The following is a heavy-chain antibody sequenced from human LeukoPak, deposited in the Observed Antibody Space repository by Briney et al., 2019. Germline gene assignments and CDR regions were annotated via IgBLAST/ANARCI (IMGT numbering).Heavy chain of an antibody. J-gene: IGHJ3*02. CDR3: ARDYRNAFDI. CDR2: ITPIFGTA. CDR1: GGTFSSYA. V-gene: IGHV1-69*05. Sequence: ASVKVSCKASGGTFSSYAISWVRQAPGQGLEWMGGITPIFGTANYAQKFQGRVTITTDESTSTAYMELSSLRSEDTAVYYCARDYRNAFDIWGQGTMVTVSS.